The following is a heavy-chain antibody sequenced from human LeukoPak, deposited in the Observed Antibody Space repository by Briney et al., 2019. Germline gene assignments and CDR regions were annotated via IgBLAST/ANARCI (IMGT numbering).Heavy chain of an antibody. CDR1: GFSFNKYA. D-gene: IGHD1-26*01. Sequence: GGSLRLSCAASGFSFNKYAMHWVRQAPGKGLEWVAVVSHDGSDKYFADSVKGRFTISRDNSKNTLYLQMNSLRAEDTAVYYCAKERVGATPWGDYWGQGTLVTVSS. CDR3: AKERVGATPWGDY. CDR2: VSHDGSDK. V-gene: IGHV3-30*04. J-gene: IGHJ4*02.